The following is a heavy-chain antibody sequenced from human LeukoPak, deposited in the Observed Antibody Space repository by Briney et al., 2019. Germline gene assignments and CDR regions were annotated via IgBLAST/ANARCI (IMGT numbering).Heavy chain of an antibody. V-gene: IGHV4-34*01. CDR3: ASGNYYDSSGYYYVPY. D-gene: IGHD3-22*01. CDR1: GGSFSGYY. Sequence: PSETLSLTCAVYGGSFSGYYWSWIRQPPGKGLEWIGEINHSGSTNYNPSLKSRVTISVDTSKNQSSLKLSSVTAADTAVYYCASGNYYDSSGYYYVPYWGQGTLVTVSS. J-gene: IGHJ4*02. CDR2: INHSGST.